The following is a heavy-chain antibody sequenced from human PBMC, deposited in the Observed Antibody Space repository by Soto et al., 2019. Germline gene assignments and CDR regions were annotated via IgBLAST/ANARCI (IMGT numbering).Heavy chain of an antibody. CDR1: GFSFDGYA. CDR3: VKASTYSSSQGWVDP. CDR2: ISWNSGNI. Sequence: EVQLVESGGGLVRPGRSLRLSCAASGFSFDGYAMNWVRQPPGKGLEWVSGISWNSGNIDYADSVKGRFTISRDNAKNSLYLQMNSLRADDTALYYCVKASTYSSSQGWVDPWGQGTMVTVSS. V-gene: IGHV3-9*01. J-gene: IGHJ5*02. D-gene: IGHD6-6*01.